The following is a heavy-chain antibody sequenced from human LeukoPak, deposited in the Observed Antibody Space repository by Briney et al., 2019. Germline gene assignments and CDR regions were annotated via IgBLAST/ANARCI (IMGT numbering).Heavy chain of an antibody. CDR1: GGSFSGYY. V-gene: IGHV4-34*01. J-gene: IGHJ4*02. Sequence: SETLSLTCAVYGGSFSGYYWSWIRQPPGKGLEWIGEINHSGSTNYNPSLKSRVTISVDTSKNQFSLKLSSVTAADTAVYYCARGNTIFGVAPSYFDYWGQGTLVTVSS. CDR3: ARGNTIFGVAPSYFDY. CDR2: INHSGST. D-gene: IGHD3-3*01.